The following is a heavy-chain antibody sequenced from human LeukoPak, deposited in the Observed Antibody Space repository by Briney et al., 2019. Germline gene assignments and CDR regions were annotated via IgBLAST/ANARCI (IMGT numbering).Heavy chain of an antibody. D-gene: IGHD3-9*01. CDR3: ASGSYYDILTGYYMVAFDI. Sequence: SEPLSLPCTVSGGSISSGGYYWSWIRQHPGKGLEWIGYIYYSGSTYYNPSLKSRVTISVDTSKNQFSLKLSSVTAADTAVYYCASGSYYDILTGYYMVAFDIWGQGAMVTVSS. CDR1: GGSISSGGYY. CDR2: IYYSGST. V-gene: IGHV4-31*03. J-gene: IGHJ3*02.